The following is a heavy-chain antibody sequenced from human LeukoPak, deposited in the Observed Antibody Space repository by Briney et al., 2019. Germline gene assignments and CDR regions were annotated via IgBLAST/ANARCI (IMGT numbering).Heavy chain of an antibody. J-gene: IGHJ4*02. CDR2: IYWDDDK. CDR1: GFSLTTSGVG. V-gene: IGHV2-5*02. D-gene: IGHD2-2*01. Sequence: SGPTLVKPTQTLTLTCTFSGFSLTTSGVGVGWIRQPPGKALEWLALIYWDDDKRYSPSLMNRLTVTKGTSENQVVLTMTNMDPVDTATYYCAHRRTNYFFDYWGQGTLVTVSS. CDR3: AHRRTNYFFDY.